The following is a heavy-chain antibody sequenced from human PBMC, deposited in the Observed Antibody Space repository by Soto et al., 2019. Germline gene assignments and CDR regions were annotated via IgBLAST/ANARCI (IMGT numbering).Heavy chain of an antibody. D-gene: IGHD5-12*01. Sequence: QLVESGGGVVQPGRSLRLSCAASGFTFSLYGMHWVRQAPGKGLEWVAVTSYDGSKKYYSDSVKGRFTISRDNSKNTLYLQMNSLRADDTAVYYCSKDSGYSGYDVYNYYYGMDVWGQGTTVTVSS. J-gene: IGHJ6*02. CDR3: SKDSGYSGYDVYNYYYGMDV. CDR2: TSYDGSKK. CDR1: GFTFSLYG. V-gene: IGHV3-30*18.